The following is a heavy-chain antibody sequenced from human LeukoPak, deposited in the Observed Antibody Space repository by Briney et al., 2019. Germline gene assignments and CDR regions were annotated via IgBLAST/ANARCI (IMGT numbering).Heavy chain of an antibody. J-gene: IGHJ4*02. D-gene: IGHD2-2*01. Sequence: GGSLRLSCAASGFTFSSYAMHWVRQAPGKGLEYVSAISSNGGSTYYANSVKGRFTISRDNSKNTLYLQMGSLRAEDMAVYYCARLYWRSTSLLFELWGQGTLVT. CDR3: ARLYWRSTSLLFEL. V-gene: IGHV3-64*01. CDR2: ISSNGGST. CDR1: GFTFSSYA.